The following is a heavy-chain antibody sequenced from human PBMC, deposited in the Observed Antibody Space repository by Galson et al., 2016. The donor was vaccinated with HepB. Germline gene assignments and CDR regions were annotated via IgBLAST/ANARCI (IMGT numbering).Heavy chain of an antibody. Sequence: SVKVSCKASGYSFNSYGIAWVRQAPGQGLEWMGWISDYNGDRNYAQKFQGRVTLTTDTSTTTVYMELTSLRSDDAAVYFCARGSSCRYFDYWGQGTQVTVSS. CDR3: ARGSSCRYFDY. D-gene: IGHD6-13*01. CDR2: ISDYNGDR. CDR1: GYSFNSYG. J-gene: IGHJ4*02. V-gene: IGHV1-18*01.